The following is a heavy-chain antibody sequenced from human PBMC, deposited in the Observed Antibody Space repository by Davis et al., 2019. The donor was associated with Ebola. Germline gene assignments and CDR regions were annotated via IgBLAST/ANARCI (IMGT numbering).Heavy chain of an antibody. CDR1: GFTFRTYA. CDR3: AREGTYYHSDGYYLEYFDY. D-gene: IGHD3-22*01. Sequence: GESLKISCAASGFTFRTYAMHWVRQAPGKGLEYVSTISTSGGSTYYADSVKGRFTISRDNSKNTLYLQMGSLTAEDMAVYYCAREGTYYHSDGYYLEYFDYWGQGTLVTVSS. V-gene: IGHV3-64*02. J-gene: IGHJ4*02. CDR2: ISTSGGST.